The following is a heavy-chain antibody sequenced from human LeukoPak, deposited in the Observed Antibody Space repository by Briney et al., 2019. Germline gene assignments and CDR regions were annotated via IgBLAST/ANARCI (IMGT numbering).Heavy chain of an antibody. J-gene: IGHJ4*02. CDR1: GFAFSSYG. Sequence: PGGSLRLSCAASGFAFSSYGMHWVRQAPGKGLEWVAFIRYDGSNKYYADSVKGRFTISRDNSKNTLYLQMNSLRAEDTAIYSCAKGPLYSGDYFDYWGQGTLVTVSS. CDR3: AKGPLYSGDYFDY. V-gene: IGHV3-30*02. CDR2: IRYDGSNK. D-gene: IGHD4-17*01.